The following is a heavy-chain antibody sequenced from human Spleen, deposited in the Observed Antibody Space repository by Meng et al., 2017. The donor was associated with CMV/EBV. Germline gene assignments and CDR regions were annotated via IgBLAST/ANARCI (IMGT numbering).Heavy chain of an antibody. V-gene: IGHV4-31*03. J-gene: IGHJ2*01. CDR2: SYNTGIT. CDR1: GGAITWGGFY. Sequence: SGAGGAITWGGFYWNRISQLPGKGLEWIGYSYNTGITHYNPVIENRHTLSVDMSKKQSSLNLRYVTAADTAVYYCARDRGWYWYFDLWGRGTLVTVSS. CDR3: ARDRGWYWYFDL.